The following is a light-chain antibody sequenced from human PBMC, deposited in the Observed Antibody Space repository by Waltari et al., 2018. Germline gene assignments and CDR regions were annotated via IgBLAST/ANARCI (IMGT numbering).Light chain of an antibody. CDR3: ASRDYSPNGVV. CDR2: SNR. Sequence: QPVVTQPPSASGTPGQRVTISCSGSSSNIESNPVNWYPQLPGRAPKPLIYSNRHRPPGVPDRFSALPAGGSGPLAISGLQSEDEGNYYFASRDYSPNGVVYGGGTQPTV. CDR1: SSNIESNP. J-gene: IGLJ2*01. V-gene: IGLV1-44*01.